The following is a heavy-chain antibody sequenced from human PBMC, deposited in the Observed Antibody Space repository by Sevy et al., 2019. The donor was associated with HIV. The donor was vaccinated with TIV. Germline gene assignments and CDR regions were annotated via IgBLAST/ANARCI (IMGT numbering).Heavy chain of an antibody. J-gene: IGHJ4*02. CDR1: GFTFSDHY. V-gene: IGHV3-72*01. Sequence: GGSLRLSCVASGFTFSDHYMEWVRQAPGKGLEWVGRTRNKADVYTPEYAASVKGRFTISRDESKNSLYVQMNSLKAEDTAVYYCATHAGIAAAGRVFDYWGQGTLVTVSS. CDR3: ATHAGIAAAGRVFDY. D-gene: IGHD6-13*01. CDR2: TRNKADVYTP.